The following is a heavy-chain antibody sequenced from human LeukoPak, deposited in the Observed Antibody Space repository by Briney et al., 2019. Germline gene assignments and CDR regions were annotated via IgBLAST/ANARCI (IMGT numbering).Heavy chain of an antibody. D-gene: IGHD6-6*01. CDR1: GYTFTGYY. CDR3: ARGGSSPKYYFDY. CDR2: INPNSGGT. J-gene: IGHJ4*02. Sequence: WASVKVSCKASGYTFTGYYMHWVRQAPGQGLEWMGWINPNSGGTNYAQKFQGRVTMTRDTSISTAYMELSRLRSDDTAVYYCARGGSSPKYYFDYWAREPWSPSPQ. V-gene: IGHV1-2*02.